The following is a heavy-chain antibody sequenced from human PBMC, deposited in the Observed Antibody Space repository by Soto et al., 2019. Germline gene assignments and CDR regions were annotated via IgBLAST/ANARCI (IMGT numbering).Heavy chain of an antibody. CDR2: ISSIGST. Sequence: QVQLQESGPGLVKPSQTLSLTCTVSGGSISSGDYFWSWIRQSPGKGLEWIGYISSIGSTYYNPSLKSGVSVSRGTSKNQCYLKLSSGTTTDTAVYYCARGLVIRPYYYHGMDVWGQGTTVTVSS. V-gene: IGHV4-30-4*01. CDR1: GGSISSGDYF. CDR3: ARGLVIRPYYYHGMDV. D-gene: IGHD3-9*01. J-gene: IGHJ6*02.